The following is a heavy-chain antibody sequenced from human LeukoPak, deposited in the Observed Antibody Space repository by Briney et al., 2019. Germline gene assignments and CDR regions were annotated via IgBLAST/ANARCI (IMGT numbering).Heavy chain of an antibody. CDR3: ARGPTAVANLPQYYLDY. V-gene: IGHV3-30*04. J-gene: IGHJ4*02. Sequence: PETSLRLSCAASGFTFSSYAMHWVRQAPGKGLEWVAVISYDRSLKYYADSVRGRFTISSDNSKNTLYLQMNSLRVEDTAVYYCARGPTAVANLPQYYLDYWGQGILVTVSS. CDR2: ISYDRSLK. CDR1: GFTFSSYA. D-gene: IGHD4-23*01.